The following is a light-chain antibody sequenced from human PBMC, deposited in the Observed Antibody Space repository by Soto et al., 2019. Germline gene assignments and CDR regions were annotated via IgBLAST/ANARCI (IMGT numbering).Light chain of an antibody. J-gene: IGKJ1*01. Sequence: EIVLTQSPGTLSLSPGERATLSCRASQSVSRSYLAWYQQKLGQAPRLLIYGASSRATGIPDRFSGSGSGTDFTLIISRLEPEDFAVYYCQQYDSSPWTFGQGTKVEIK. CDR1: QSVSRSY. CDR3: QQYDSSPWT. CDR2: GAS. V-gene: IGKV3-20*01.